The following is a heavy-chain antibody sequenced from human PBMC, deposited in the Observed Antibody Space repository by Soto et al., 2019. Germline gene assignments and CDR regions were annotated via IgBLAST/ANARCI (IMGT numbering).Heavy chain of an antibody. CDR2: VGGSAINT. V-gene: IGHV3-23*01. Sequence: EVQLLESGGALLRPGGSLRLSCAASGFTFGSYAMSWVRRAQGRGLEWVSGVGGSAINTYYADSVKGRFTISRDNSKSTVYLQMNSLRAEDTAVYYCARGGRDSGGFSRWGQGTQVTVSS. CDR3: ARGGRDSGGFSR. D-gene: IGHD1-26*01. CDR1: GFTFGSYA. J-gene: IGHJ4*02.